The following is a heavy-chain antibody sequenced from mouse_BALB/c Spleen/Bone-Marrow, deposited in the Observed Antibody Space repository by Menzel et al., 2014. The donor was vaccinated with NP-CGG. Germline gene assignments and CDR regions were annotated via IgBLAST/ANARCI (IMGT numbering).Heavy chain of an antibody. Sequence: EVKLVESGGGLVQPGGSLKLSCPASGFDFSGYWMSWVRQAPGKGLEWIGEINPDSTTINYAPSRKDKFIISRDNAENTLFLQMSKVRSEDTALYYCARLSYYGRFAYWGQGTLVTVS. CDR1: GFDFSGYW. J-gene: IGHJ3*01. CDR3: ARLSYYGRFAY. V-gene: IGHV4-1*02. CDR2: INPDSTTI. D-gene: IGHD1-1*01.